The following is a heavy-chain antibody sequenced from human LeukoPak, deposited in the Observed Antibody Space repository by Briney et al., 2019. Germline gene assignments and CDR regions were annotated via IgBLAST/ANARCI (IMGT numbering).Heavy chain of an antibody. D-gene: IGHD2-15*01. J-gene: IGHJ4*02. Sequence: PSETLSLTCAVYGGSSSGYYWSWIRQPPGKGLEWIGEINHSGSTNYNPSLKSRVTISVDTSKNQFSLKLSSVTAADTAVYYCETTGYCSGGSCYSGNYFDYWGQGTLVTVSS. CDR1: GGSSSGYY. CDR3: ETTGYCSGGSCYSGNYFDY. CDR2: INHSGST. V-gene: IGHV4-34*01.